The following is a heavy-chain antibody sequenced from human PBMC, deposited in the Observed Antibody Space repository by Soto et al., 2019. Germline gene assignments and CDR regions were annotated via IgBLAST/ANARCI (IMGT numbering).Heavy chain of an antibody. Sequence: SGTLSLTCAVYGWSHSHYDWTGVGHPTGKGLEWIGEINDSGSTNYNPSLKSRVSIAVDTSKNQFSLKLSSLTAADTAVFYCARPLGAGAAAGRNSFDIWGQGTMVT. CDR2: INDSGST. CDR1: GWSHSHYD. D-gene: IGHD6-13*01. J-gene: IGHJ3*02. CDR3: ARPLGAGAAAGRNSFDI. V-gene: IGHV4-34*01.